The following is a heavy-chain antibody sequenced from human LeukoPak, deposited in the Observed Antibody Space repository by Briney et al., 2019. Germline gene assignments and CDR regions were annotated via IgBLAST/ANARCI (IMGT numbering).Heavy chain of an antibody. CDR1: GGFISSGGYY. V-gene: IGHV4-31*03. CDR3: ARGSRGLLDP. Sequence: PSETLSLTCTVSGGFISSGGYYWSWIRRHPGKGLEWIGYIYYSGSTYYNPSLKSRVTISVDTSKNQFSLKLSSVTAADTAVYYCARGSRGLLDPWGQGTLVTVSS. J-gene: IGHJ5*02. CDR2: IYYSGST. D-gene: IGHD3-10*01.